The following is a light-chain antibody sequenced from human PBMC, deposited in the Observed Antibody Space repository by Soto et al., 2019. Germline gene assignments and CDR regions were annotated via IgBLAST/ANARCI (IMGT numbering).Light chain of an antibody. CDR1: QSVSSNY. CDR3: QHYGRSPPSWT. J-gene: IGKJ1*01. Sequence: EIVLTQSPGTLSLSAGERATLSCRASQSVSSNYLAWYQQKPGQPPRLLISGASSRATGIPDRFIGSGSGTDFTLTISSLEPEDFAVYYCQHYGRSPPSWTFGQGIKVEIK. V-gene: IGKV3-20*01. CDR2: GAS.